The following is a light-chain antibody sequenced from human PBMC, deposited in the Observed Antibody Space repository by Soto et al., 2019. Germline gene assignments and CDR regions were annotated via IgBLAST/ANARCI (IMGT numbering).Light chain of an antibody. V-gene: IGLV2-14*01. Sequence: QSALTQPASVSGSPGQSITISCTGTSSDVGGYNYVSWYQQHPGKAPKLMIYEVSNRPSGVSNRFSDSKSGNTASLTISGLQAEDDADYYCSSYTSSSTLVVFGGGTKLTVL. CDR3: SSYTSSSTLVV. CDR2: EVS. J-gene: IGLJ2*01. CDR1: SSDVGGYNY.